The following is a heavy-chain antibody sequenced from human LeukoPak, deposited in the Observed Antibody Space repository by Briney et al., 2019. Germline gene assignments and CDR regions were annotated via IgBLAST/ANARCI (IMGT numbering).Heavy chain of an antibody. CDR1: GLTISRSS. J-gene: IGHJ4*02. CDR3: ARVGDRSGNGYSH. D-gene: IGHD2-2*03. CDR2: ISRSGGNT. V-gene: IGHV3-64*01. Sequence: GGSLRLSCAACGLTISRSSMHWVRQAPGKGLEFASAISRSGGNTYYANSVKGRFTISRDTSKNTLYLQVGSLRVEDMAVYYCARVGDRSGNGYSHWGQGTLVTVSS.